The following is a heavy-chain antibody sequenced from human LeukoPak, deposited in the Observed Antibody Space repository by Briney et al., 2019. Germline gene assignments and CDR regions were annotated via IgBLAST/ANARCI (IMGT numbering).Heavy chain of an antibody. Sequence: GGSLRLSCAASGFTVSSNYMSGVRQAPGKGLEWVSVIYSGGSTYYADSVKGRFTISRDNSKNTLYLQMNSLRAEDTAVYYCARDGLRFLEWLPVDYYYYMDVWGKGTTVTVSS. D-gene: IGHD3-3*01. CDR1: GFTVSSNY. V-gene: IGHV3-66*02. J-gene: IGHJ6*03. CDR3: ARDGLRFLEWLPVDYYYYMDV. CDR2: IYSGGST.